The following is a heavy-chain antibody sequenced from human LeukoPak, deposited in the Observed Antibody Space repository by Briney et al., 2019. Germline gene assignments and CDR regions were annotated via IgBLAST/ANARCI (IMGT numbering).Heavy chain of an antibody. CDR2: INWNGGGT. Sequence: SGGSLRLSCAASGFTFHDYGMSWVRQVPGKGLEWVSGINWNGGGTAYADSVKGRFTISRDNAKNSLYLQMNSLRAEGTALYYCAKGWNGKDYGGGLYYWGQGTLVTVSS. D-gene: IGHD4-23*01. J-gene: IGHJ4*02. CDR1: GFTFHDYG. V-gene: IGHV3-20*04. CDR3: AKGWNGKDYGGGLYY.